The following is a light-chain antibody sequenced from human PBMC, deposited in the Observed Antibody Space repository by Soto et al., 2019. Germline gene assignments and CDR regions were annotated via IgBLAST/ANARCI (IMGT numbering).Light chain of an antibody. CDR1: QGISNY. CDR2: APS. Sequence: DIQMTKSPSSLSASVGDRVTITCRASQGISNYLAWYQQKPEKVPKLLIYAPSTLQSGVPSRFSGRESGTEFPLTIISLQPEDVATYYCQKYNSAPSTFRPGTKVDIK. CDR3: QKYNSAPST. V-gene: IGKV1-27*01. J-gene: IGKJ3*01.